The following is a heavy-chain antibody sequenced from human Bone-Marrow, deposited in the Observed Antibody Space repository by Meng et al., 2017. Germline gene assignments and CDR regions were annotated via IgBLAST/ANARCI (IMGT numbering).Heavy chain of an antibody. V-gene: IGHV3-74*01. CDR2: IDFDGSST. D-gene: IGHD1-26*01. J-gene: IGHJ4*02. CDR1: GLTVSSYW. CDR3: TTDWEVGATNDFGY. Sequence: EVQLVESGGGVVQPGGFWRPSCSASGLTVSSYWMYWVRQAPGKGRVWVSRIDFDGSSTPYADSVKGRFTISRDNARNTVFLQMNSLSAEDTAVYYCTTDWEVGATNDFGYWGQGTLVTVSS.